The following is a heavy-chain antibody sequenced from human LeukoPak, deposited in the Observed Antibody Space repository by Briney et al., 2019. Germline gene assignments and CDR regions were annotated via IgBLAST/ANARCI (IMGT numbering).Heavy chain of an antibody. D-gene: IGHD2-2*03. Sequence: TGGSLRLPCAASGFTFSSYSMNWVRQAPGKGLVWVSRINSDGSSTSYADSVKGRFTISRDNAKNTLYLQMNSLRAEDTAVYYCASGYRYFDYWGQGTLVTVSS. J-gene: IGHJ4*02. V-gene: IGHV3-74*01. CDR1: GFTFSSYS. CDR2: INSDGSST. CDR3: ASGYRYFDY.